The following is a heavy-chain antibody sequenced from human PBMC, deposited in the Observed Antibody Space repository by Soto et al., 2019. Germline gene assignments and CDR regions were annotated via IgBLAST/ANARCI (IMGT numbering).Heavy chain of an antibody. CDR3: ASADTAMAPFDY. CDR1: GGTFSSYA. Sequence: SVKVSCKASGGTFSSYAISWVRQAPGQGLEWMGGIIPIFGTANYTQKFQGRVTITADKSTSTAYMELSSLRSEDTAVYYCASADTAMAPFDYWGQGTLVTVPS. D-gene: IGHD5-18*01. J-gene: IGHJ4*02. V-gene: IGHV1-69*06. CDR2: IIPIFGTA.